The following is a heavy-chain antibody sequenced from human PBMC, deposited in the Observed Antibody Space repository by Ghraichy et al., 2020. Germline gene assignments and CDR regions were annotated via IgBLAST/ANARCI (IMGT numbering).Heavy chain of an antibody. D-gene: IGHD6-13*01. Sequence: GGSLRLSCAASGFTFSSYSMNWVRQAPGKGLEWVSYISSSSSTIYYADSVKGRFTISRDNPKNSLYLQMNSLRAEDTAVYYCARDLWAAAGPETYYYYYGMDVWGQGTTVTVSS. J-gene: IGHJ6*02. CDR1: GFTFSSYS. V-gene: IGHV3-48*01. CDR2: ISSSSSTI. CDR3: ARDLWAAAGPETYYYYYGMDV.